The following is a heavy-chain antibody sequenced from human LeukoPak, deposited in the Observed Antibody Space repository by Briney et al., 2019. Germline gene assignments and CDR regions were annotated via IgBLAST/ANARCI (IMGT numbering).Heavy chain of an antibody. CDR2: ISGSGGST. CDR1: GFTFSSYA. D-gene: IGHD6-19*01. V-gene: IGHV3-23*01. CDR3: AKWGSGWYSAIPPFYYYYYGMDV. Sequence: GGSLRLSCAASGFTFSSYAMSWVRQAPGKGLEWVSAISGSGGSTYYADSVKGRFTISRDNSKNTLYLQMNSLRAEDTAVYYCAKWGSGWYSAIPPFYYYYYGMDVWGQGTTVTVSS. J-gene: IGHJ6*02.